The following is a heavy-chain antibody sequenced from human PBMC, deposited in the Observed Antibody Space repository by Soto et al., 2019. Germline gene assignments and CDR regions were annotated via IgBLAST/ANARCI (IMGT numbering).Heavy chain of an antibody. J-gene: IGHJ4*02. CDR2: IYYSGST. CDR3: ARWYYYDSSGYYLYEYFDY. D-gene: IGHD3-22*01. V-gene: IGHV4-31*03. CDR1: GGSISSGGYY. Sequence: SETLSLTCTVSGGSISSGGYYWSWIRQHPGKGLEWIGYIYYSGSTYYNPSLKSRVTISVDTSKNQFSLKLSSVTAADTAVYYCARWYYYDSSGYYLYEYFDYWGQGTLVTVPQ.